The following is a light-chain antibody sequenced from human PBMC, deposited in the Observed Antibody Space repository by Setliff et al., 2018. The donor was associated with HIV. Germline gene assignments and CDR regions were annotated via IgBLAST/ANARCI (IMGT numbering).Light chain of an antibody. J-gene: IGLJ1*01. CDR2: EVK. V-gene: IGLV2-23*02. CDR1: NSDIGTYDL. Sequence: QSALTQPASVSGSPGQAITISCTGNNSDIGTYDLVSWYQQHPGRAPKLTIFEVKRRPSGVSNRFSGSKSGNTASLIISGLQAEDEATYFCSSYTGSDTFDVFGTGTKVAVL. CDR3: SSYTGSDTFDV.